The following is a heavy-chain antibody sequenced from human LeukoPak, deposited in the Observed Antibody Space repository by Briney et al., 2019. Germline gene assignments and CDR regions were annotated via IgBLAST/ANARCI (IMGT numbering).Heavy chain of an antibody. D-gene: IGHD2-2*02. CDR3: ARARALYEGFDY. J-gene: IGHJ4*02. V-gene: IGHV1-69*04. Sequence: GASVKVSCKASGGTFSSYAISWVRQAPGQGLEWMGRIIPILGIANYAQKFQGRVTITADKSTSTAYMELSSLRSEDTAVYYCARARALYEGFDYWGQGTLVTVSS. CDR1: GGTFSSYA. CDR2: IIPILGIA.